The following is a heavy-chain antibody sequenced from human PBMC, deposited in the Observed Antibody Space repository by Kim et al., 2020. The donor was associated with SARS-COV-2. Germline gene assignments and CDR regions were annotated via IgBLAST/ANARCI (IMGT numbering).Heavy chain of an antibody. CDR3: ARGGGTYPYYFDY. CDR1: GFTFSSYS. D-gene: IGHD1-26*01. Sequence: GGSLRLSCAASGFTFSSYSINWVRQAPGKVLEWVSYVSSSSSYKYYADSVRGRFTLSRDNAKNSLNLQMNSLRAEDTAVYYCARGGGTYPYYFDYWGQGTLVTVSS. J-gene: IGHJ4*02. V-gene: IGHV3-21*01. CDR2: VSSSSSYK.